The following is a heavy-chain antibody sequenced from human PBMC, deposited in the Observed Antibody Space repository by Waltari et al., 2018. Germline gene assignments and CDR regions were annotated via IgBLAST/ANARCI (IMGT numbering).Heavy chain of an antibody. V-gene: IGHV3-15*01. Sequence: EVQLVESGGGLVKPGDSLRLSCVASGFTFANAWINWVRQAPGKGLKWVGRRKSKAEGGTTDYAAPVKGRFAISRDDSKDTAYLQMNSLKTEDTAMYFCTTEGGRTWPMYWGQGTLVTVSS. CDR1: GFTFANAW. CDR2: RKSKAEGGTT. J-gene: IGHJ4*02. CDR3: TTEGGRTWPMY. D-gene: IGHD2-2*01.